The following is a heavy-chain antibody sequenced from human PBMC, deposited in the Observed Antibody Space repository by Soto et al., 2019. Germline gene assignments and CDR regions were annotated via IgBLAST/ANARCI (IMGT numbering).Heavy chain of an antibody. J-gene: IGHJ4*02. CDR2: ISGSGRST. CDR3: ARDFNDYDFWSGYYTSFDY. CDR1: GFTFATYA. Sequence: GGSLRLSCAASGFTFATYAMGWVRQAPGKGLEWVSVISGSGRSTYNVDSVEGRFTISRDNSKNTLYLQMTSLRAEDTAIYYCARDFNDYDFWSGYYTSFDYWGQGTLVTVSS. D-gene: IGHD3-3*01. V-gene: IGHV3-23*01.